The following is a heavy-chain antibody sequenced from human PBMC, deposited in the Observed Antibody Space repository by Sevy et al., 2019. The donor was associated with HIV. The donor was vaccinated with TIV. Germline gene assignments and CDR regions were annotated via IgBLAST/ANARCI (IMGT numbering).Heavy chain of an antibody. CDR3: ARDFAPGIMITFGGVADDAFDI. V-gene: IGHV3-30-3*01. CDR1: GFTFSSYA. D-gene: IGHD3-16*01. J-gene: IGHJ3*02. Sequence: GGSLRLSCAASGFTFSSYAMHWVRQAPGKGLEWVAVISYDGSNKYYADSVKGRFNISRDNSKNTLYLQMNSPRAEDTAVYYCARDFAPGIMITFGGVADDAFDIWGQGTMVTVSS. CDR2: ISYDGSNK.